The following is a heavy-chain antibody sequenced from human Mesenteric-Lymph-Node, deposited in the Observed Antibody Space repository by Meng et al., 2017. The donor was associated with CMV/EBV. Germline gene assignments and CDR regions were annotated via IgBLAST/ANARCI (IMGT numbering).Heavy chain of an antibody. CDR3: ARHQGNLYSSGWFDL. CDR1: EFNFISLW. Sequence: GESLKISCKGSEFNFISLWIGWVRQMPGKGPEWMGVIYPDDSDVRYSPAFQGQVTISADKSISTAYLQWNRLEASDTAMYYCARHQGNLYSSGWFDLWGQGTLVTV. D-gene: IGHD6-19*01. V-gene: IGHV5-51*01. CDR2: IYPDDSDV. J-gene: IGHJ4*02.